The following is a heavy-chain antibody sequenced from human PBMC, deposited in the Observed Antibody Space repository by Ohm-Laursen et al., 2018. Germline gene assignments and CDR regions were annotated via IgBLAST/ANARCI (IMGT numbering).Heavy chain of an antibody. V-gene: IGHV4-39*01. D-gene: IGHD3-3*01. Sequence: SDTLSLTCSVSGGSISSSSYCWGWIRQPPGKGLEWIGNIYYSGSTYYNPSLRSRFSISIHTSQNQFSLKLSSVTATDTAVYYCARAFWNGYNDAFDVWGQGTMVTVSS. J-gene: IGHJ3*01. CDR3: ARAFWNGYNDAFDV. CDR1: GGSISSSSYC. CDR2: IYYSGST.